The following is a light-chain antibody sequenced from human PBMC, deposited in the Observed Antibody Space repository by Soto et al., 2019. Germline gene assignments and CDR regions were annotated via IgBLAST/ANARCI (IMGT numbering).Light chain of an antibody. CDR3: QQRSNWPLT. CDR1: QSVSSY. Sequence: EIVLTQSPATLSLSPGERATLSCRASQSVSSYLAWYQQQPGQAPRFLIYDASNRATGIPARFSGSGAGTDFTLTISSLEPEDFAVYYCQQRSNWPLTFGGGTKVDI. J-gene: IGKJ4*01. CDR2: DAS. V-gene: IGKV3-11*01.